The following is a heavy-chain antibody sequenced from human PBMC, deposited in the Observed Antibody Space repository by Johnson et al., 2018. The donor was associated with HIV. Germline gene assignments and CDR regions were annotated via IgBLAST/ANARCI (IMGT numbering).Heavy chain of an antibody. D-gene: IGHD3-22*01. CDR1: GFTFSSYG. CDR3: AKDPGITMIAHAFDI. CDR2: IWYDGSNK. Sequence: VESGGGVVQPGRSLRLSCAASGFTFSSYGMHWVRQAPGKGLEWVAVIWYDGSNKYYADSVKGRFTISRDNSKNTLYLQMNSLRAEDTAVYYCAKDPGITMIAHAFDIWGQGTMVTVSS. V-gene: IGHV3-33*06. J-gene: IGHJ3*02.